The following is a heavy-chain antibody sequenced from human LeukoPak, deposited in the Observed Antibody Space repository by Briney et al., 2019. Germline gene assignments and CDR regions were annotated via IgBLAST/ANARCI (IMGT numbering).Heavy chain of an antibody. CDR3: ARDPRPRGGWFYFDY. D-gene: IGHD6-19*01. V-gene: IGHV4-4*02. J-gene: IGHJ4*02. Sequence: SETLSLTCGVSGGSISSGNYWNWVRQPPGKGLEWIGDIYQSGITNYNPSLKSRVTMSVDKSKNEFSLKLDSVTAADTAVYYCARDPRPRGGWFYFDYWGQGILVTVSS. CDR1: GGSISSGNY. CDR2: IYQSGIT.